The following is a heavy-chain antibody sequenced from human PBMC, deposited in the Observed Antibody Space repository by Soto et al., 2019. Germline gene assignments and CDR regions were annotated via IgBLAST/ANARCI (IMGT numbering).Heavy chain of an antibody. CDR3: AKGVGHYYAMDV. CDR2: ISWNSGII. J-gene: IGHJ6*02. D-gene: IGHD2-15*01. CDR1: GIAFDDYT. Sequence: GGSLRLSCAVSGIAFDDYTMHWVRQVPGRGLEWVSGISWNSGIIEYADSVKGRFTISRENAKNSLYLQMNSLRPEDTALYDCAKGVGHYYAMDVWGQGTTVTVSS. V-gene: IGHV3-9*01.